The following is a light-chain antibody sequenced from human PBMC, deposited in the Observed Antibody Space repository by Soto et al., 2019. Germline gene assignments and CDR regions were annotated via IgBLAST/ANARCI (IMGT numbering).Light chain of an antibody. J-gene: IGKJ2*01. V-gene: IGKV3-20*01. CDR1: QSVSSSY. CDR2: GAS. CDR3: QQYGSSPGYT. Sequence: EIVLTQSPGTLSLSPGERATLSCRASQSVSSSYLAWYQQKPGQAPRLLIYGASSRPTGIPDRFSGSGSGTDFTLTISRLEPEAFAVYYCQQYGSSPGYTFGQGTKLEIK.